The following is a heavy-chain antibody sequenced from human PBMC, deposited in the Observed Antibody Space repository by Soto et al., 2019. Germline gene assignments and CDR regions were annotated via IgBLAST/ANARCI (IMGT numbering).Heavy chain of an antibody. V-gene: IGHV4-31*03. CDR3: ARDSDYYSSGSFDY. CDR2: IYYSGSS. Sequence: SETLSLTCSVSGDSISSSGYYWSWIRQRPGKGLEWIGNIYYSGSSYNNPSLKSRVTISVNTSKNQFSLNLRSVTAADTAVYYCARDSDYYSSGSFDYWGQGTQVTVS. CDR1: GDSISSSGYY. J-gene: IGHJ4*02. D-gene: IGHD3-10*01.